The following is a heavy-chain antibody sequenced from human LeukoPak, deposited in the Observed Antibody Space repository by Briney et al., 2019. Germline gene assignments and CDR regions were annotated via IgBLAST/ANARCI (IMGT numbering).Heavy chain of an antibody. J-gene: IGHJ6*02. CDR2: TSYDGSNK. CDR1: GFTFSSHA. Sequence: PGGSLRLSCAAAGFTFSSHAMHWVRQAPGKGLEWVAVTSYDGSNKYYADSVKGRFTISRDNSKNTLYLQMNSLRAEDTAVYYCARASGNRGWWLLEIAYYYYGMDVWGQGTTVTVSS. V-gene: IGHV3-30*04. CDR3: ARASGNRGWWLLEIAYYYYGMDV. D-gene: IGHD2-21*02.